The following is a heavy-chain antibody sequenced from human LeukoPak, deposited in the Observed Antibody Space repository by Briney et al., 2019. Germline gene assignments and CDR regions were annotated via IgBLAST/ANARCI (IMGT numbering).Heavy chain of an antibody. J-gene: IGHJ5*02. CDR1: GFTFSTYS. CDR3: ARVLPYDYINRFDR. D-gene: IGHD4-11*01. V-gene: IGHV3-48*01. Sequence: PSGSLRLSCAASGFTFSTYSMNWDRHAQGKGLEWVSYISSSTSTIYHADPVKGRFTSSRYNAKNSLYLQMNSLRAEDTAVYYCARVLPYDYINRFDRWGQGTLVTVSS. CDR2: ISSSTSTI.